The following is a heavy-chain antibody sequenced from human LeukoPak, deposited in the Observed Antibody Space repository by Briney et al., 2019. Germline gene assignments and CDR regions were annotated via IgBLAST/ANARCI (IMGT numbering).Heavy chain of an antibody. Sequence: TGGSLRPACAASGSTFSTSSMNWVRQAPGKGLEWVSYISGSGSYIYYADSVKGRFTISRDNGKNSLYLQMNSLRAEDTAVYYCALATDSFQSDYWGRGTLVTVSS. CDR1: GSTFSTSS. CDR2: ISGSGSYI. V-gene: IGHV3-21*01. D-gene: IGHD1-26*01. J-gene: IGHJ4*02. CDR3: ALATDSFQSDY.